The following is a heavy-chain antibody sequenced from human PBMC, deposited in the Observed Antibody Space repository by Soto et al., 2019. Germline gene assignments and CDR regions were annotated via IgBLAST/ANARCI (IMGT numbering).Heavy chain of an antibody. Sequence: QVQLQESGPGLVKPSQTLSLTCTVSGGSISSGGYYWSWIRQHPGKGLEWIGYIYYSGSTYYNPSLKVHVNLSVDASKNQFSLKLSSVTAADTAVYYCARDNLVGGYGDYVDYWGQGTLVTVSS. CDR3: ARDNLVGGYGDYVDY. CDR1: GGSISSGGYY. V-gene: IGHV4-31*01. J-gene: IGHJ4*02. CDR2: IYYSGST. D-gene: IGHD4-17*01.